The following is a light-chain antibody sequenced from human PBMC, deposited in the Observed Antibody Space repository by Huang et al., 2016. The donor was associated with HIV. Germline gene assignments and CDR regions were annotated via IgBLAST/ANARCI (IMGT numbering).Light chain of an antibody. CDR3: QQYTDWPIT. V-gene: IGKV3-15*01. CDR1: QRIGSN. J-gene: IGKJ5*01. CDR2: GIS. Sequence: EVVMTQSPATLSVSPGERVTLSCRASQRIGSNYLAWYQQKPGQAPRLLIYGISTRATGIPARFSGSGSGTEFTLTISSLQSEDFAVYYCQQYTDWPITFGQGTRLEIK.